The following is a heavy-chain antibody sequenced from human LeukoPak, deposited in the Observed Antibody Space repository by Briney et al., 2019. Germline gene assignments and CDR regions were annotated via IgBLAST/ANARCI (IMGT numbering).Heavy chain of an antibody. D-gene: IGHD5-18*01. J-gene: IGHJ4*02. CDR2: INSDGSST. Sequence: GGSLRLSCAASGFTFSSYWMRWVRQAPGKGLVWVSRINSDGSSTSYADSVKGRFTISRDNAKNTLYLQMNSLRAEDTAVYYCATGYSYGHYFDYWGQGTLVTVSS. V-gene: IGHV3-74*01. CDR3: ATGYSYGHYFDY. CDR1: GFTFSSYW.